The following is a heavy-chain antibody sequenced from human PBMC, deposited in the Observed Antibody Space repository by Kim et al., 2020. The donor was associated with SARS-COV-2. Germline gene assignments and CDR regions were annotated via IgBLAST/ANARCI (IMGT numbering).Heavy chain of an antibody. CDR1: GGSVSSGSYY. D-gene: IGHD3-3*01. Sequence: SETLSLTCTVSGGSVSSGSYYWSWIRQPPGKGLEWIGYIYYSGSTNYNPSLKSRVTISVDTSKNQFSLKLSSVTAADTAVYYCARMYYDFRSAEFRAAYGMDVWGQGTTVTVSS. V-gene: IGHV4-61*01. J-gene: IGHJ6*02. CDR3: ARMYYDFRSAEFRAAYGMDV. CDR2: IYYSGST.